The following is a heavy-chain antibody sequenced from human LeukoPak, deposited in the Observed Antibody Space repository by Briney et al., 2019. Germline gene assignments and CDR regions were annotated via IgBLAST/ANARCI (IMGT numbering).Heavy chain of an antibody. J-gene: IGHJ3*02. CDR2: ISSSSSYI. D-gene: IGHD3-22*01. Sequence: PGGSLRLSCAASGFTFSSYSMNWVRQAPGKGLEWVSSISSSSSYIYYADSVKGRFTISRDNAKNSVYLQMNSLRAEDTAVYYCAREDLSSGYYYHDAFDIWGQGTMVTVSS. CDR1: GFTFSSYS. CDR3: AREDLSSGYYYHDAFDI. V-gene: IGHV3-21*04.